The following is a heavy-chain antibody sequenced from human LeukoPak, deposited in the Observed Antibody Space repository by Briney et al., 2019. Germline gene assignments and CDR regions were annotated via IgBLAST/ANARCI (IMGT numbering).Heavy chain of an antibody. J-gene: IGHJ4*02. CDR2: IGTAGDT. CDR1: GFTFSSYD. D-gene: IGHD3-10*01. Sequence: GGSLRLSCAASGFTFSSYDMHWVRQATGKGLEWASAIGTAGDTYYPGSVKGRFTISRENAKNSLYLQMSSLRAGDTAVYYCARQSVRGLDFDYWGQGTLVTVSS. V-gene: IGHV3-13*01. CDR3: ARQSVRGLDFDY.